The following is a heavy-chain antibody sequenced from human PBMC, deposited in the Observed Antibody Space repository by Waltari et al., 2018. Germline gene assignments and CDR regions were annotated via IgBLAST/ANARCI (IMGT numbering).Heavy chain of an antibody. J-gene: IGHJ4*02. Sequence: VQLVESGGGLVKPGGSLRLSCAASGFTFSDAWMSWVRQTPGKGLEWMGGFDPEDGETIYAQKFQGRVTMTEDTSTDTAYMELSSLRSEDTAVYYCATEGLDHGFDYWGQGTLVTVSS. D-gene: IGHD6-19*01. CDR3: ATEGLDHGFDY. V-gene: IGHV1-24*01. CDR2: FDPEDGET. CDR1: GFTFSDAW.